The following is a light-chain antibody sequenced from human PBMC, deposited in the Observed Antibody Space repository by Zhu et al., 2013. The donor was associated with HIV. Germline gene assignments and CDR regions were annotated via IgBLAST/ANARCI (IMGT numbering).Light chain of an antibody. V-gene: IGKV1-5*03. CDR3: LHYNKISTA. CDR1: QSISKW. CDR2: EAS. J-gene: IGKJ2*01. Sequence: DIQLTQSPSLLSASVGDRVTITCRATQSISKWLAWYQHKPGRAPKLLIYEASKLQDDVPSRFSGSGSGTEFTLTITSLQPDDFATYYCLHYNKISTAFGQGTKVDI.